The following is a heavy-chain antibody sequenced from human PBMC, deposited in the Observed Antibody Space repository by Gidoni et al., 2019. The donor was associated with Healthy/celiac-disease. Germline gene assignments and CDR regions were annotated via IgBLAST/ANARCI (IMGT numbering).Heavy chain of an antibody. CDR3: AKDMSLNYYDSSGYYGMDV. V-gene: IGHV3-9*01. D-gene: IGHD3-22*01. J-gene: IGHJ6*02. CDR1: GFPFVAYA. Sequence: EVQLVESGGGLVQPGRSLSLSCAASGFPFVAYAMPWVRQAPGKGLEWVSGISWNSGSIGYADSVKGRFTISRDNAKNSLYLQMNSLRAEDTALYYCAKDMSLNYYDSSGYYGMDVWGQGTTVTVSS. CDR2: ISWNSGSI.